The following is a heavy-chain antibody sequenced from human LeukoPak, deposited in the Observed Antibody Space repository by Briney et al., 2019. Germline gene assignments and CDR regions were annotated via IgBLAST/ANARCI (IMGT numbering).Heavy chain of an antibody. V-gene: IGHV3-48*02. Sequence: GGSLRLSCASSGFTFSAYHMNWVRQAPGKGLEWISFISSDSGTIYYADSVKGRFTISRNNAANSLYLHMNNLRDDDTAVYCCARRDPFDYWGQGTMVTVSS. CDR2: ISSDSGTI. J-gene: IGHJ4*02. CDR3: ARRDPFDY. CDR1: GFTFSAYH.